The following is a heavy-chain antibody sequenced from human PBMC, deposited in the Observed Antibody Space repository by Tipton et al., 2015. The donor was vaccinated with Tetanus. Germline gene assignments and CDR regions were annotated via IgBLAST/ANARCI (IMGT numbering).Heavy chain of an antibody. CDR3: AKTIVVVTAESAFDI. J-gene: IGHJ3*02. Sequence: SLRLSCAASGFTFSSYAMSWVRQAPGKGLERVSAISGSGGSTYYADSVKGLFTISRDNSKNTLYLQMNSLRAEDTAVYYCAKTIVVVTAESAFDIWGQGTMVTVSS. CDR1: GFTFSSYA. D-gene: IGHD2-21*02. V-gene: IGHV3-23*01. CDR2: ISGSGGST.